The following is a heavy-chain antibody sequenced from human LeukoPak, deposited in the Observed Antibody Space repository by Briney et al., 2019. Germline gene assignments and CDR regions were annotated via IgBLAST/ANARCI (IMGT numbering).Heavy chain of an antibody. Sequence: GGSLRLSCAASGFTFSSYAMTWVRQAPGEGLEWVSAITGSGGSTSYADSVKGRFTISRDNSKNTLYLQMNSLRAEDTAVYYCARGHYGSIRGTFDIWGQGTKVTVSS. CDR1: GFTFSSYA. CDR2: ITGSGGST. D-gene: IGHD3-10*01. V-gene: IGHV3-23*01. J-gene: IGHJ3*02. CDR3: ARGHYGSIRGTFDI.